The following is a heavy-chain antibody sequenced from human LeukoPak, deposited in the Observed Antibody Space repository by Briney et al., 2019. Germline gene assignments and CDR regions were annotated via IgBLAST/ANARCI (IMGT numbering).Heavy chain of an antibody. V-gene: IGHV6-1*01. J-gene: IGHJ4*02. Sequence: SQTLPLTCAISGDIVSSNSAAWNWIRQSPSRGLEWLGRTYYRSRWYNGYAPSVKSRITINPDTSKNQFSLQLNSVTPEDTAVYYCAVGYGYLLGWGQGIPVTVSS. CDR3: AVGYGYLLG. CDR2: TYYRSRWYN. CDR1: GDIVSSNSAA. D-gene: IGHD5-18*01.